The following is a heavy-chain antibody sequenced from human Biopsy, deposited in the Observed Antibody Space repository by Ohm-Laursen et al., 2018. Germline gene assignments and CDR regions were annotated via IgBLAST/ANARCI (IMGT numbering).Heavy chain of an antibody. CDR3: ARHDGNGPFALDS. CDR1: GGSISSGSNY. D-gene: IGHD5-24*01. CDR2: VYHSGTT. V-gene: IGHV4-39*01. J-gene: IGHJ4*02. Sequence: SDTLSLTCTVSGGSISSGSNYWAWIRQPPGKGLEWIGSVYHSGTTYYSPSLKSRVTISVDTSKNHLSLKVTSVTAADTAAYYCARHDGNGPFALDSWGQGTQVTVSS.